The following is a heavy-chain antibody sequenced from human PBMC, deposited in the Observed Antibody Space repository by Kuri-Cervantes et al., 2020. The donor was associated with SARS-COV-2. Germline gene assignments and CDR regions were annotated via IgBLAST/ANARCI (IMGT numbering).Heavy chain of an antibody. CDR1: GGTFSSYA. J-gene: IGHJ6*03. CDR2: IIPIFGTS. CDR3: ARGVLSSSSCTYYYYYYMDV. V-gene: IGHV1-69*05. D-gene: IGHD6-13*01. Sequence: SVKVSCKASGGTFSSYAISWVRQAPGQGLEWMGGIIPIFGTSNYAQKFQGRVTITTDESTSTAYMELSSLRSEDTAVYYCARGVLSSSSCTYYYYYYMDVWGKGTTVTVSS.